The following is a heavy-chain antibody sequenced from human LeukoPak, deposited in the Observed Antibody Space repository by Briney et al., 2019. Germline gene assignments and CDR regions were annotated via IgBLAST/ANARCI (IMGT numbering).Heavy chain of an antibody. V-gene: IGHV3-30-3*01. CDR1: GFTFSSYA. J-gene: IGHJ4*02. CDR3: ARGSRIAAAGTSFDY. Sequence: GRSLRPSCAASGFTFSSYAMHWVRQAPGKGLEWVAVISYDGSNKYYADSVKGRFTISRDNSKNTLYLQMNSLRAEDTAVYYCARGSRIAAAGTSFDYWGQGTLVTVSS. CDR2: ISYDGSNK. D-gene: IGHD6-13*01.